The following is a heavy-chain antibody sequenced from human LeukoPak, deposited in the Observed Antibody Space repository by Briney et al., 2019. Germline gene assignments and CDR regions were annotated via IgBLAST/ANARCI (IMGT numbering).Heavy chain of an antibody. V-gene: IGHV3-53*01. Sequence: GGPLRLSCAASGFTVSSSYMNWVRHAPGKGLEWVSLIYSRGTTYYADSVKGRFTISRDNSQNTLYLQMNTLRAEDTAVYYCARRGDGGSSFDYWGQGTRVTVSS. CDR2: IYSRGTT. D-gene: IGHD4-23*01. J-gene: IGHJ4*02. CDR1: GFTVSSSY. CDR3: ARRGDGGSSFDY.